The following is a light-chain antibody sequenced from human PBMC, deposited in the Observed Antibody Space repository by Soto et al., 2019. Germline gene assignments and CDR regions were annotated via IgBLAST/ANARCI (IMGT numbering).Light chain of an antibody. CDR3: QQYGSSPFT. CDR2: GAS. V-gene: IGKV3-20*01. Sequence: EIVLTQSPGTLSFSPGDRATLSCRASQSVSSSYLAWYQQKPGQAPRLLIYGASSRATGIPDRFSGSGSGTDFTLTITRLEPEDFAVYYCQQYGSSPFTFGPGTKVDIK. CDR1: QSVSSSY. J-gene: IGKJ3*01.